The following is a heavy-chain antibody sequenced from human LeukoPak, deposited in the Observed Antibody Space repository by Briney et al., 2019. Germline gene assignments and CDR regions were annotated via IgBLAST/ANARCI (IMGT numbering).Heavy chain of an antibody. J-gene: IGHJ4*02. V-gene: IGHV1-46*01. Sequence: XSVKVSCKASGYTFTSYYMHWVRQAPGQGLEWMGIINPSGGSTSYAQKFQGRVTMTRDTSTSTVYMELSSLRSEDTAVYYCARVDTAMADSYWGQGTLVTVSS. CDR1: GYTFTSYY. CDR2: INPSGGST. D-gene: IGHD5-18*01. CDR3: ARVDTAMADSY.